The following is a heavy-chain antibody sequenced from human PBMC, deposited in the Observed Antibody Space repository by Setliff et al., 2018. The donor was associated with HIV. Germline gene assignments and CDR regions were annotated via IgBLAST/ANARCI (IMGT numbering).Heavy chain of an antibody. CDR1: GYSISSGYY. Sequence: LSLTCTVSGYSISSGYYWGWIRQPPGKGLEWIGSIYYSGSTNYNPSLKSRVTISVDTSKNQFSLKLSSVTAADTAVYYCARDGGSGYDPSNYYYYGMDVWGQGTTVTVSS. D-gene: IGHD5-12*01. CDR3: ARDGGSGYDPSNYYYYGMDV. V-gene: IGHV4-38-2*02. CDR2: IYYSGST. J-gene: IGHJ6*02.